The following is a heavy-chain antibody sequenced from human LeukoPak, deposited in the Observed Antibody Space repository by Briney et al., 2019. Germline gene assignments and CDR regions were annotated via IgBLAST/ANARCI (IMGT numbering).Heavy chain of an antibody. CDR1: GYTFTSYG. Sequence: GASVKVSCKASGYTFTSYGISWVRQAPGQGLEWMGWISAYNGNTNYAQKLQGRVTMTTDTSTSTAYMELRSLRSDDTAVYYCARGAAAGTTFGWFDPWGQGTLVTFSS. J-gene: IGHJ5*02. D-gene: IGHD6-13*01. V-gene: IGHV1-18*01. CDR2: ISAYNGNT. CDR3: ARGAAAGTTFGWFDP.